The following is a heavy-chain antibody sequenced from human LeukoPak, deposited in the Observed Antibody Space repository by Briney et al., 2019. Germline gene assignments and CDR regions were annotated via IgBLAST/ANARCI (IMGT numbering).Heavy chain of an antibody. CDR3: AKGSNDFWSGYLPGFDP. D-gene: IGHD3-3*01. CDR2: ISGSGGTT. CDR1: GFTFSSYA. Sequence: PGGSVRLSCAASGFTFSSYAMSWVRQAPGKGLEWVSAISGSGGTTYYADSVKGRFTISRDNSKNTLYLKMNSLRAEDTAVYYCAKGSNDFWSGYLPGFDPWGQGTLVTVSS. J-gene: IGHJ5*02. V-gene: IGHV3-23*01.